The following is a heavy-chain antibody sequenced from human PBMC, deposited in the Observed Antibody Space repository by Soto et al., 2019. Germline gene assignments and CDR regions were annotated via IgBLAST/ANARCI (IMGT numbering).Heavy chain of an antibody. CDR1: GFTFSNYG. D-gene: IGHD3-22*01. CDR3: AKDTYYYDRSGYYTYDH. Sequence: GVSLRLSCAYSGFTFSNYGMHWVRQAPGKGLEWVAAISFDGSNKYYADSVEGRFTISRDNSKSTVYLQMNSLRAEDTAIYYCAKDTYYYDRSGYYTYDHWGQGT. CDR2: ISFDGSNK. V-gene: IGHV3-30*18. J-gene: IGHJ4*02.